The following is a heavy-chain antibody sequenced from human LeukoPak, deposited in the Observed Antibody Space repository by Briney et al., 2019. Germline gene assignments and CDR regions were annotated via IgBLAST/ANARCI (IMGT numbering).Heavy chain of an antibody. V-gene: IGHV3-21*01. CDR1: GFTFSSYS. CDR3: ARGGSRTCSTCYSDASDI. J-gene: IGHJ3*02. CDR2: VSSSSSYI. Sequence: GGSLRLSCAASGFTFSSYSMNWVRQAPGKGLEWVSSVSSSSSYIYYADSVKGRFTISRDNAKNSLYLQMNSLRAEDTAVYYCARGGSRTCSTCYSDASDIWGQGTMVTVSS. D-gene: IGHD2-15*01.